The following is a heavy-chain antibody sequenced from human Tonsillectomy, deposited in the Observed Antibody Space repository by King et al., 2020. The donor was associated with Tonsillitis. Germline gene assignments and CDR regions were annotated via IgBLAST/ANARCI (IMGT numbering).Heavy chain of an antibody. CDR2: IRGRGDTT. V-gene: IGHV3-23*04. CDR3: AKDRAYSVYDSDSGLDF. J-gene: IGHJ4*02. CDR1: GFTFSNYD. D-gene: IGHD5/OR15-5a*01. Sequence: VQLVESGGGLVQPGGSLRLSCAASGFTFSNYDMTWVRQAPGKGLEWVSAIRGRGDTTYYADSVKGRFTISRDNSKNTLHLQMNSLRADDTAVYYCAKDRAYSVYDSDSGLDFWGQGTLVTVSS.